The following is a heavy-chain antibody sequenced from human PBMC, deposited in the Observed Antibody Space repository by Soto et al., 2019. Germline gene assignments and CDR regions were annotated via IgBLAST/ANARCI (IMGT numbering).Heavy chain of an antibody. Sequence: QVQLVQSGAEVKKPASSVKVSCKASGGTFSSYAISWVRQAPGQGLEWMGGIIPIFGTANYAQKFQGRVTITADESTRTADMELSSPRSEDTAVYYCARAPKGYCSSTSCYTPSGKLVGGWFGPWGQGTLVTVSS. CDR1: GGTFSSYA. J-gene: IGHJ5*02. CDR3: ARAPKGYCSSTSCYTPSGKLVGGWFGP. D-gene: IGHD2-2*02. V-gene: IGHV1-69*01. CDR2: IIPIFGTA.